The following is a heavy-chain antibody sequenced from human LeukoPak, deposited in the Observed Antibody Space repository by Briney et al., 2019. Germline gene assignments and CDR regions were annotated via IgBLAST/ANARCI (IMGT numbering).Heavy chain of an antibody. CDR3: ARDRNKVPAAIHWFDP. J-gene: IGHJ5*02. CDR1: GGSFSGYY. D-gene: IGHD2-2*01. Sequence: SETLSLTCAVYGGSFSGYYWSWIRQPPGKGLEWIGEINHSGSTNYNPSLKSRVTISVDTSKNQFSLKLSSVTAADTAVYYCARDRNKVPAAIHWFDPWGQGTLVTVSS. V-gene: IGHV4-34*01. CDR2: INHSGST.